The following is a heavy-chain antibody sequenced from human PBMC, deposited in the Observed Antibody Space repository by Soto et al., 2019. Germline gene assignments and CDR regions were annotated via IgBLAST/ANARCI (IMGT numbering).Heavy chain of an antibody. V-gene: IGHV3-33*01. CDR3: AREAGIAAAGSFDY. CDR1: GFTFSSYS. J-gene: IGHJ4*02. CDR2: IWYDGSNK. Sequence: QVQLVESGGGVVQPGRSLRLSCAASGFTFSSYSMHWVRQAPGKGLEWVAVIWYDGSNKYYADSVKGRFTISRDNSKNTLYLQMNSLRAEDTAVYYCAREAGIAAAGSFDYWGQGTLVTVSS. D-gene: IGHD6-13*01.